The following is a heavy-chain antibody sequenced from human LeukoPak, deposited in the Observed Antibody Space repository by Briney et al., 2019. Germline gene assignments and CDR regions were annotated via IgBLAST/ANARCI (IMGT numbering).Heavy chain of an antibody. CDR1: GFTFSNAW. CDR2: IKRKTDGGTP. Sequence: PGGSLRLSCVASGFTFSNAWMSWVRQAPGKGLEWVCRIKRKTDGGTPDYAAPVKGRFTFSRHDSENTLYLQMNGLKTEDTAVYYCTTGGGHGSTSYYRGFEYWGQGTLVAVSS. D-gene: IGHD3-10*01. CDR3: TTGGGHGSTSYYRGFEY. V-gene: IGHV3-15*01. J-gene: IGHJ4*02.